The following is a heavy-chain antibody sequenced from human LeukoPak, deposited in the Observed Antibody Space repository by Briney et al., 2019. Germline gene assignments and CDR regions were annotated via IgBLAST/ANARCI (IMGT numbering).Heavy chain of an antibody. CDR2: VSGSGGST. CDR1: GFTFSSYA. CDR3: AKDGDYDFWSGPIDAFDI. J-gene: IGHJ3*02. V-gene: IGHV3-23*01. Sequence: GGSLRLSCAASGFTFSSYAMSWVRQAPGKGLEWVSAVSGSGGSTYYADSVKGRFTISRDNSKNTLYLQMNSLRAEDTAVYYCAKDGDYDFWSGPIDAFDIWGQGTMVTVSS. D-gene: IGHD3-3*01.